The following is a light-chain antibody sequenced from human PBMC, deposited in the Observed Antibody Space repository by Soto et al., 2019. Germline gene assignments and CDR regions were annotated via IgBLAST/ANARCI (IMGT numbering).Light chain of an antibody. CDR3: SSYTSSNTYV. Sequence: QSVLTQPPSVSGSPGQSVAISCTGTSSDVGSYNRVAWYQQPPGTAPKLMISEVNNRPSGVPDRFSGSKSGSTASLTISGLQAEDEADYYCSSYTSSNTYVFGTGTKVT. CDR1: SSDVGSYNR. CDR2: EVN. V-gene: IGLV2-18*02. J-gene: IGLJ1*01.